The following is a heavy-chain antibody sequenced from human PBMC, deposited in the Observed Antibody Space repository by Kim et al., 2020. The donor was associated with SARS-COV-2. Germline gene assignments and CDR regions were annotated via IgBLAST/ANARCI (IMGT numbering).Heavy chain of an antibody. J-gene: IGHJ4*02. V-gene: IGHV1-18*01. CDR2: ISAYNGNT. CDR1: GFTFTSYG. Sequence: ASVKVSCKASGFTFTSYGISWVRQAPGQGLEWMGWISAYNGNTNYAQKLQGRVTMTTDTSTSTAYMELRSLRSDDTAVYYCARGPIVVVTPYYFDYWGQGTLVTVSS. D-gene: IGHD3-22*01. CDR3: ARGPIVVVTPYYFDY.